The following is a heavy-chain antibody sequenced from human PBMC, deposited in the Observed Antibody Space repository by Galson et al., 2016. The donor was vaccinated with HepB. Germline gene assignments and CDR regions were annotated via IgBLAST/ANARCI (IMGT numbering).Heavy chain of an antibody. V-gene: IGHV1-69*13. D-gene: IGHD3-9*01. J-gene: IGHJ5*02. Sequence: SVKVSCKASGGIFSSYAMSWVRQAPGHGLEWMGGIIRMFGTVNYARKFQGRVTISADDSASTVYMELSSLRSDDTAVYYCARGPEHYEILAGSNWFDPWGQGTLVTVSS. CDR1: GGIFSSYA. CDR2: IIRMFGTV. CDR3: ARGPEHYEILAGSNWFDP.